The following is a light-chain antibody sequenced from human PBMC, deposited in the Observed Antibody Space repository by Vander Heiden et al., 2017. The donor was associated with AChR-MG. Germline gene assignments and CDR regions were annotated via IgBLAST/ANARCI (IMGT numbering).Light chain of an antibody. CDR1: RLSNKY. CDR2: QDN. J-gene: IGLJ1*01. CDR3: QVWDSDTDV. V-gene: IGLV3-1*01. Sequence: SYDLTQSPSVSVFPGQTATITCPGERLSNKYTSWYHLRPGQSPVLVIFQDNLRPSGIPERFSGSNSGNTATLTISGIQSMDDGDYYCQVWDSDTDVFGTGTKVTV.